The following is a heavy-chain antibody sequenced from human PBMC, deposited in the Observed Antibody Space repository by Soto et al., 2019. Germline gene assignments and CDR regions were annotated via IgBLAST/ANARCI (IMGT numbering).Heavy chain of an antibody. J-gene: IGHJ3*02. D-gene: IGHD2-15*01. V-gene: IGHV1-18*01. CDR1: VYTFNTYG. CDR2: ISAYNGNT. Sequence: GASVKVSCKTSVYTFNTYGVTWVRQAPGQRLKWMGWISAYNGNTNYAQKLQGRVTMTTDTSTSTAYMEQRSLRSDDTVVYYCARDGRGYCSGGSCPWDVFDIWGQGTMVTVSS. CDR3: ARDGRGYCSGGSCPWDVFDI.